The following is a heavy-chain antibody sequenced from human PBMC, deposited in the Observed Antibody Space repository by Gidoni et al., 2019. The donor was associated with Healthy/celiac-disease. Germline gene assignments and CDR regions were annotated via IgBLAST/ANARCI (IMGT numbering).Heavy chain of an antibody. V-gene: IGHV3-7*01. D-gene: IGHD3-10*01. Sequence: EVQLVESGGGLVQPGGSLRLSCAASGFTFSSYWMSWVRQAPGKGLEWVANIKQDGSEKYYVDSVKGRFTISRDNAKNSLYLQMNSLRAEDTAVYYCARDQDPGYYGSGGFDYWGQGTLVTVSS. CDR1: GFTFSSYW. J-gene: IGHJ4*02. CDR2: IKQDGSEK. CDR3: ARDQDPGYYGSGGFDY.